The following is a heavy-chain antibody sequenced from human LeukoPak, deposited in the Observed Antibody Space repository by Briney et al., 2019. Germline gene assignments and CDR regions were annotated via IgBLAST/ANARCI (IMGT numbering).Heavy chain of an antibody. Sequence: SETLSLTCAIYGGSFSGYSWTWIRQPPGKGLEWIGYIYYSGSTNYNPSLKSRVTISVDTSKNQFSLKLSSVTAADTAVYYCARDRGFTPYNWFDPWGQGTLVTVSS. J-gene: IGHJ5*02. CDR3: ARDRGFTPYNWFDP. V-gene: IGHV4-59*01. CDR1: GGSFSGYS. CDR2: IYYSGST.